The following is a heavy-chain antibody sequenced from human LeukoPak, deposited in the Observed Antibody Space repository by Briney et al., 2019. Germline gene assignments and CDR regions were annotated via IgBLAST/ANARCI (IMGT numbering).Heavy chain of an antibody. CDR1: GFTVTSNY. Sequence: GGSLRLSCADSGFTVTSNYMSWVRQAPGKGLEWVSVIYTGGSTYYADSVKGRFTISRDNSKNTLYLQMNSLRAEDTAVYYCARLGGDRPDTAFDIWGQGTMVTVS. CDR2: IYTGGST. V-gene: IGHV3-53*01. CDR3: ARLGGDRPDTAFDI. J-gene: IGHJ3*02. D-gene: IGHD3-16*01.